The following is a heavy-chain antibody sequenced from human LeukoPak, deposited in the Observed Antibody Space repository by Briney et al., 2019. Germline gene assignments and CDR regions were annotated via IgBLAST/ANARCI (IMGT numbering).Heavy chain of an antibody. V-gene: IGHV4-34*01. D-gene: IGHD3-10*01. CDR3: ARFPRWFGESIDAFDI. CDR1: GGSFSGYY. Sequence: PSETLSLTCAVYGGSFSGYYWSWIRQPPGKGLEWIGEINHSGSTNYNLSLKSRVTISVDTSKNQFSLKLSSVTAADTAVYYCARFPRWFGESIDAFDIWGQGTMVTVSS. J-gene: IGHJ3*02. CDR2: INHSGST.